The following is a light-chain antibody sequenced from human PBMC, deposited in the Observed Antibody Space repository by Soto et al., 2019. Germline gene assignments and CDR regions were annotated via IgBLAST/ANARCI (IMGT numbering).Light chain of an antibody. J-gene: IGLJ1*01. CDR1: SSNIGDNP. V-gene: IGLV1-44*01. CDR3: AAWDDRLNAL. Sequence: QSMLTQPPSASGTPGTRFTISCYGSSSNIGDNPVNWYQQLPGAAPKLLIYINDQRPSGVPDRFSGSKSGNSASLAISGLQPEDEADSYCAAWDDRLNALFGTGTKVTVL. CDR2: IND.